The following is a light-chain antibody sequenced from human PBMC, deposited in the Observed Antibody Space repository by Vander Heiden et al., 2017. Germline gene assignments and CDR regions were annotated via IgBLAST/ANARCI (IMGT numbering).Light chain of an antibody. V-gene: IGKV3-20*01. J-gene: IGKJ4*01. CDR1: QLVSSSY. CDR2: GAS. CDR3: QQYYRSPLT. Sequence: VFTQSPATLSLSPGERATLSYSAPQLVSSSYLAWYQQKPGQSPRFLIYGASSRAAGIPDRFSGSGSGTDFALTISRLEPEDFAVYFCQQYYRSPLTFGGGTKVEIK.